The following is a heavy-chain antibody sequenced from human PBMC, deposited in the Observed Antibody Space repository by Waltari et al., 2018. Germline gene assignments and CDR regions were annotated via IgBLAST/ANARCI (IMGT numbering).Heavy chain of an antibody. D-gene: IGHD6-13*01. CDR3: AGQLGY. V-gene: IGHV3-21*01. CDR1: GFTFSSYS. J-gene: IGHJ4*02. CDR2: ISSSSSYI. Sequence: EVQLVESGGGLVKPGGSLRLSCAASGFTFSSYSMNWVRQAPGKGLDWVSSISSSSSYISYAGSMKGRFTISRDNAKNSLYLQLNSLRAEDTAVYYCAGQLGYWGQGTLVTVSS.